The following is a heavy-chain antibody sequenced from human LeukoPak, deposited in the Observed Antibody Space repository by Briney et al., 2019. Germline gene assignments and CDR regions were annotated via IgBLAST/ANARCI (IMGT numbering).Heavy chain of an antibody. D-gene: IGHD6-13*01. J-gene: IGHJ6*02. Sequence: GGSLRLSCAASGFTFEEYAMRSVRHAPGKGLERVSLISGNGGSTYYADSVKGRFTISRDNNKNSLYLQMNSLRTEDTALYYCAKDRIAAAGTSSLSAVVYYYYGMDVWGQGTTVTVSS. CDR1: GFTFEEYA. V-gene: IGHV3-43*02. CDR3: AKDRIAAAGTSSLSAVVYYYYGMDV. CDR2: ISGNGGST.